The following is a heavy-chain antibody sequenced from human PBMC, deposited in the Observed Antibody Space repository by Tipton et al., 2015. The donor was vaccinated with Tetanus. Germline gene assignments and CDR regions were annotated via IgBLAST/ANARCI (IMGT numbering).Heavy chain of an antibody. V-gene: IGHV3-33*01. CDR3: AREADCSGGSCFSGDFDN. J-gene: IGHJ4*02. CDR2: SWYDGTDK. Sequence: SLRLSCAASGFIFSSYGIHWVRQAPGKGLEWVAVSWYDGTDKYYADSVKGRFTISRDNSKNTLYLQMNSLRAGDTAVCYCAREADCSGGSCFSGDFDNWGQGTQVTVS. D-gene: IGHD2-15*01. CDR1: GFIFSSYG.